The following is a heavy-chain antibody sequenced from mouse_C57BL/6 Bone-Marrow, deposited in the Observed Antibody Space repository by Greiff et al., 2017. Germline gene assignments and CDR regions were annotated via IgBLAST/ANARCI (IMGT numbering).Heavy chain of an antibody. CDR3: ARIPLFDD. V-gene: IGHV1-58*01. J-gene: IGHJ2*01. CDR1: GYTFTSYG. CDR2: IYIGNGYT. Sequence: EVQLQQSGAELVRPGSSVKMSCKTSGYTFTSYGMNWVKQRPGQGLEWIGYIYIGNGYTAYNEKFKGKATLTSDTSSSTAYMQLSSLTSEDSAIYFCARIPLFDDWGKGTTLTVSS.